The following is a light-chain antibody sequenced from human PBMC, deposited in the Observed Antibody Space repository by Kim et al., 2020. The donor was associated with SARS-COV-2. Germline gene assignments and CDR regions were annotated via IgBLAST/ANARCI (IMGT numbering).Light chain of an antibody. J-gene: IGKJ2*01. CDR1: QSLLHSNGYNY. CDR3: MQALQTAYT. Sequence: DIVMTQSPLSLPVTPGEPASISCRSSQSLLHSNGYNYLDWYLQKPGQSPQLLIYLGSNRASGVPDRFSGSGSGTDFTLKISRVEAEDVGVYYCMQALQTAYTFGQGTKREI. V-gene: IGKV2-28*01. CDR2: LGS.